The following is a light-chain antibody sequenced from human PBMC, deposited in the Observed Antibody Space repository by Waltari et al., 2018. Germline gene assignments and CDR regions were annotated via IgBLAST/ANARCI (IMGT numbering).Light chain of an antibody. CDR1: SSNVGTNY. J-gene: IGLJ3*02. CDR2: TND. V-gene: IGLV1-47*02. CDR3: AAWDDSLTGPV. Sequence: QSALTQPPSASGAPGQTVTISCSGSSSNVGTNYVFWSRQLPGTAPKLLIYTNDRRPSGVPDRCSGSKSGTSASLAISGLRSEDEATYYCAAWDDSLTGPVFGGGTRVTVL.